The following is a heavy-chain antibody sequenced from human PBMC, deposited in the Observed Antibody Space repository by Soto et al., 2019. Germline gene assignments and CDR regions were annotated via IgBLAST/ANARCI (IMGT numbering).Heavy chain of an antibody. CDR3: AGPGYSNSWYEDYFDY. CDR1: GFSFSAAA. J-gene: IGHJ4*02. CDR2: IRSKANNFAT. D-gene: IGHD6-13*01. Sequence: EVQLVESGGGLVQPGGSLKLSCVASGFSFSAAAMHWVRQASGKGLEWVGRIRSKANNFATAYAASVNGRFTISRDDSKNTAYLQMNSLKTEDTAVYFCAGPGYSNSWYEDYFDYWGQGNLVTVSS. V-gene: IGHV3-73*02.